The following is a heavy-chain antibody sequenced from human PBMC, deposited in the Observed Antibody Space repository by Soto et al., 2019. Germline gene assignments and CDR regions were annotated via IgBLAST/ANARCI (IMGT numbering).Heavy chain of an antibody. D-gene: IGHD6-13*01. V-gene: IGHV1-8*01. CDR3: ASPTSIAAAYYGMDV. CDR2: MNPNSGNT. J-gene: IGHJ6*02. Sequence: QVQLVQSGAEVKKPGASVKVSCKASGYTFTSYDINWVRQATGQGLDWMGWMNPNSGNTGYAQKFLRRFTMTRNTPISTAYMELSSLSSEDTAVYYCASPTSIAAAYYGMDVCGQGTTVTVSS. CDR1: GYTFTSYD.